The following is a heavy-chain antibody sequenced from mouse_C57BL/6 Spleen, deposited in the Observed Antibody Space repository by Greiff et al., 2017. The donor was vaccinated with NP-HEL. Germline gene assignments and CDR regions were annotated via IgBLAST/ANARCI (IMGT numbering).Heavy chain of an antibody. D-gene: IGHD1-1*01. CDR3: ARGITTVVGY. CDR2: ILPGSGCT. V-gene: IGHV1-9*01. CDR1: GYTFTGYW. Sequence: QVQLQQSGAELTKPGASVKLSCKATGYTFTGYWIEWVKQRPGHGLEWIGEILPGSGCTNYNEKFKGKATFTADTSSNTAYMQLSSLTTEDSAIYYCARGITTVVGYWGQGTSVTVAS. J-gene: IGHJ4*01.